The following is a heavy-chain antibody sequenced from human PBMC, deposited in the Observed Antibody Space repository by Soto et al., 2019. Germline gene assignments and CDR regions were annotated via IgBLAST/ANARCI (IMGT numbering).Heavy chain of an antibody. V-gene: IGHV1-2*04. D-gene: IGHD4-17*01. J-gene: IGHJ5*02. Sequence: GASVKVSCKASGYTFTGYYMHWVRQAPGQGLEWMGWINPNSGGTNYAQKFQGWVTMTRDTSISTAYMELSRLRSDDTAVYYCARDLYGDTRWFHPWGQGTLVTVSS. CDR1: GYTFTGYY. CDR2: INPNSGGT. CDR3: ARDLYGDTRWFHP.